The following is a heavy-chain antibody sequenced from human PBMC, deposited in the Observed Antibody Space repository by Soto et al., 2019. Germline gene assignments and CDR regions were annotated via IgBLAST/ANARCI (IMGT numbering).Heavy chain of an antibody. Sequence: GASVKVSCKASGYAFTSYGISWVRQAPGQGLEWMGWISAYNGNTNYAQKLQGRVTMTTDTSTRTAYMELRSLRSDDTAVYYCARGPRYDFWSGYGSYYYYYGMDAWGQGTTVTVSS. CDR1: GYAFTSYG. V-gene: IGHV1-18*01. CDR3: ARGPRYDFWSGYGSYYYYYGMDA. D-gene: IGHD3-3*01. CDR2: ISAYNGNT. J-gene: IGHJ6*02.